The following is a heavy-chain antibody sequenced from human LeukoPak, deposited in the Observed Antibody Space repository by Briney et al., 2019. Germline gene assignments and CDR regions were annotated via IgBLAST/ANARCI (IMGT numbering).Heavy chain of an antibody. D-gene: IGHD3-3*01. CDR1: GSTCTGYY. CDR3: ARAARITIFGVVIITLDY. J-gene: IGHJ4*02. Sequence: ASVKVSCKASGSTCTGYYMHWVRQAPGQGLEWMGWINPDSGGTNYAQKFQGRVTMTRDTSISTAYMELSRLRSDDTAVYYCARAARITIFGVVIITLDYWGQGTLVTVSS. CDR2: INPDSGGT. V-gene: IGHV1-2*02.